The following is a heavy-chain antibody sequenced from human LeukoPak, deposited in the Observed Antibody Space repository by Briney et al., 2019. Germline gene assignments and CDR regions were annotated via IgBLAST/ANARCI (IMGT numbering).Heavy chain of an antibody. D-gene: IGHD3-10*01. CDR1: GFTFSSYA. V-gene: IGHV3-23*01. CDR3: AKGHILLWFVA. CDR2: ISGSGGST. Sequence: GGSLRLSCAASGFTFSSYAMSWVRQAPGKGLEWVSAISGSGGSTYYADSVKGRFTTSRDNSKNTLYLQMNSLRAEDTAVYYCAKGHILLWFVAWGQGTLVTVSS. J-gene: IGHJ5*02.